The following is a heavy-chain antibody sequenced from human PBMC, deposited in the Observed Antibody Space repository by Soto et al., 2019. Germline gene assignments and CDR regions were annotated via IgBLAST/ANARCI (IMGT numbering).Heavy chain of an antibody. CDR1: GFTFTSSA. Sequence: QMQLVQSGPEVKKPGTSVKVSCKASGFTFTSSAVQWVRQARGQRREWIGWIVVGSGNTNYAQKFQERVTITRDMSTSTAYMELSSLRSEDTAVYYCAAAAGTRDFDYWGQGTLVTVSS. CDR2: IVVGSGNT. D-gene: IGHD3-10*01. V-gene: IGHV1-58*01. CDR3: AAAAGTRDFDY. J-gene: IGHJ4*02.